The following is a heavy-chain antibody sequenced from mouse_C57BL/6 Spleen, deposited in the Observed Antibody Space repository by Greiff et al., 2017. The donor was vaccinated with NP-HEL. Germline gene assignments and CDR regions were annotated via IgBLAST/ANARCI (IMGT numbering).Heavy chain of an antibody. CDR3: ARSYDYDEGKDYWYFDV. Sequence: QVQLKQSGAELVKPGASVKMSCKASGYTFTTYPIEWMKQNHGKSLEWIGNFHPYNDDTKYNEKFKGKATLTVEKSSSTVYLELSRLTSDDSAVYYCARSYDYDEGKDYWYFDVWGTGTTVTVSS. CDR2: FHPYNDDT. CDR1: GYTFTTYP. J-gene: IGHJ1*03. D-gene: IGHD2-4*01. V-gene: IGHV1-47*01.